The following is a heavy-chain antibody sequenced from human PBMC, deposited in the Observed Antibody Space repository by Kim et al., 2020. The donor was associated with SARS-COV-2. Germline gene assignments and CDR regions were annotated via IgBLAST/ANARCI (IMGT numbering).Heavy chain of an antibody. CDR3: AILNSSGWYSRSFKFDY. CDR2: ISGSGCST. J-gene: IGHJ4*02. CDR1: GFTVSSYA. D-gene: IGHD6-19*01. V-gene: IGHV3-23*01. Sequence: GGSLRLSCAASGFTVSSYAMSWVRQAPGKGLEWVSAISGSGCSTYDADAVKGRFTISKDNSKNTLYLQMNSLRAEDTAVYYCAILNSSGWYSRSFKFDYWGQGTLVTVSS.